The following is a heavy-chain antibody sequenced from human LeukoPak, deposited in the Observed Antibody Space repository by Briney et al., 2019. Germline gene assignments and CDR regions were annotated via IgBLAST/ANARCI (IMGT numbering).Heavy chain of an antibody. CDR1: GFSVSRNY. V-gene: IGHV3-66*02. CDR2: IYSGGRT. CDR3: TRDVIRRTNLGY. Sequence: GGSLRLSCAASGFSVSRNYMTWVRHAPGKGLEWVSVIYSGGRTDYADSVKGRFTISRDSSKNTLYLQMNSLRAEDTAVYYCTRDVIRRTNLGYWGQGTLVTVSS. D-gene: IGHD1/OR15-1a*01. J-gene: IGHJ4*02.